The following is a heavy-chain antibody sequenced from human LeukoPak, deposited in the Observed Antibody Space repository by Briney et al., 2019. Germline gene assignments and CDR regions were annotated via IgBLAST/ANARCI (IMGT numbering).Heavy chain of an antibody. Sequence: ASVKVSCKASGYTFTNYGVGWVRQAPGQGLEWMGWINTHNGNADYAQKLQGRVTMTTDTSRSTAYMELRNLISDDTAVYYCARHRVVVAAAPPTWFDPWGQGTLVTVSS. CDR2: INTHNGNA. CDR3: ARHRVVVAAAPPTWFDP. CDR1: GYTFTNYG. V-gene: IGHV1-18*01. D-gene: IGHD2-2*01. J-gene: IGHJ5*02.